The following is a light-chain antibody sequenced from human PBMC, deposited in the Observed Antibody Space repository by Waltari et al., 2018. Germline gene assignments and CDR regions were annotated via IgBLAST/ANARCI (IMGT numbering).Light chain of an antibody. Sequence: QSVLTQPPSVSGAPGQRVPISCTGSSSTIGAGFAVHWYQQLPGTAPKLLIYGNNNRPSGVPDRFSGSKSGTSASLAITGLQAEDEADYYCQSYGSDWVFGGGTKLTVL. CDR3: QSYGSDWV. CDR2: GNN. V-gene: IGLV1-40*01. J-gene: IGLJ3*02. CDR1: SSTIGAGFA.